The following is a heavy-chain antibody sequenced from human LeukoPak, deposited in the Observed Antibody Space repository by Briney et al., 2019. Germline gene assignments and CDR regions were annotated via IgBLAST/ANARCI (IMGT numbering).Heavy chain of an antibody. Sequence: GRSLRLSCAASGFTFSSYAMDWVRQAPGKGLEWVAVISYDGSNKFYADSVKGRFTISRDNAENSLYLQMNSLRTEDTAVYYCARDQPDPAGTGPRFDYWGQGSLVTVSS. V-gene: IGHV3-30*07. CDR1: GFTFSSYA. D-gene: IGHD1-1*01. J-gene: IGHJ4*02. CDR2: ISYDGSNK. CDR3: ARDQPDPAGTGPRFDY.